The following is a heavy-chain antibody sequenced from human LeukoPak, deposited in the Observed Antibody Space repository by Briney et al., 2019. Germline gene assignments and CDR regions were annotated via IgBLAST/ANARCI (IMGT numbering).Heavy chain of an antibody. CDR1: GYSISSGYY. J-gene: IGHJ6*03. Sequence: PSETLSLTCAVSGYSISSGYYCGWIRQPPGKGLEWIGSIYHSGSTYYNPSLKSRVTISVDTSKNQFSLKLSSVTAADTAVYYCARRKVQLLNYMVGWGKGTTVTVSS. V-gene: IGHV4-38-2*01. D-gene: IGHD5-18*01. CDR2: IYHSGST. CDR3: ARRKVQLLNYMVG.